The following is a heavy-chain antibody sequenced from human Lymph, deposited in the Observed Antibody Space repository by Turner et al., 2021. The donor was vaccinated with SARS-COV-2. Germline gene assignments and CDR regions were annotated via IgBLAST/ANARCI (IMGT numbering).Heavy chain of an antibody. Sequence: EVQLVETGGGLTQPGGSPRLSCAASGIIVSRNYMNWVRQAPGKGLEWVSVIYSGGTTYYADSVKGRFTISRDNSKNTLYLQMNSLRVEDTAVYYCARDLGTYGMDVWGQGTTVTVSS. CDR1: GIIVSRNY. V-gene: IGHV3-53*02. CDR2: IYSGGTT. D-gene: IGHD6-13*01. CDR3: ARDLGTYGMDV. J-gene: IGHJ6*02.